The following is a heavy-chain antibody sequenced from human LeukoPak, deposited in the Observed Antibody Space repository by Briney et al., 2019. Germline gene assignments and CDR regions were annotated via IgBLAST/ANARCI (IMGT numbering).Heavy chain of an antibody. CDR2: IKQDGSEK. CDR3: ARVGCSGGTCYGMDV. D-gene: IGHD2-15*01. V-gene: IGHV3-7*01. Sequence: PGGSLRLSCVASGFTFGSYWMSWVRQAPGKGLEWVANIKQDGSEKYYVDSVKGRFTISRDNGKSSLYLQMNSLRAEDTAVYYCARVGCSGGTCYGMDVWGQGTTVTVSS. CDR1: GFTFGSYW. J-gene: IGHJ6*02.